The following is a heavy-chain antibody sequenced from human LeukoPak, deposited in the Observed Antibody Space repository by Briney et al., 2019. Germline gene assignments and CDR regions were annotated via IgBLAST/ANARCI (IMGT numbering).Heavy chain of an antibody. CDR1: GGSISSGDYY. D-gene: IGHD1-26*01. CDR3: ARLGGSYYGNNWFDP. CDR2: IYYSAST. V-gene: IGHV4-30-4*08. Sequence: SETLSLTCTVSGGSISSGDYYWSWIRQHPGKGLEWIGYIYYSASTYYNPSLKSRTTISGDTSKNQFSLKLSSVTAADTAVYYCARLGGSYYGNNWFDPWGQGTLVTVSS. J-gene: IGHJ5*02.